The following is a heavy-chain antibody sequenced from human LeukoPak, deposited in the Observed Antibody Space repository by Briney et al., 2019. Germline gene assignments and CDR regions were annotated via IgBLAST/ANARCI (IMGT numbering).Heavy chain of an antibody. Sequence: GGPLRLSCAASGFILCDYCMRCLREARGKGRQWVSYMCSSDSTIFCGVSEKRRFTISRENYKNTLYLKINSQSAEDTAVYDCARAYSSGWNAEDWGQGTLVTVSS. D-gene: IGHD6-19*01. CDR2: MCSSDSTI. CDR1: GFILCDYC. J-gene: IGHJ4*02. CDR3: ARAYSSGWNAED. V-gene: IGHV3-11*04.